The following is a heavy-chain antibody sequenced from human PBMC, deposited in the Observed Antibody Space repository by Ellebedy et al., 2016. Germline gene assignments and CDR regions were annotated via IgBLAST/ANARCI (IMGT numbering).Heavy chain of an antibody. CDR3: ARGAQQLVIGKERDFDY. V-gene: IGHV4-34*01. J-gene: IGHJ4*02. D-gene: IGHD6-13*01. Sequence: SETLSLTCAVYGGSFSGYYWSWIRQPPGKGLEWIGEINHSGSTNYNPSLKSRVTISVDTSKNQFSLKLSSVTAADTAVYYCARGAQQLVIGKERDFDYWGQGTLVTVSS. CDR2: INHSGST. CDR1: GGSFSGYY.